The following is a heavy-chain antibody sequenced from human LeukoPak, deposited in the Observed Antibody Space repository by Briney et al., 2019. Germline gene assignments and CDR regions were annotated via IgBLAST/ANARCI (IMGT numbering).Heavy chain of an antibody. CDR3: ARFPTVTTFGY. Sequence: GGSLRLSCAASGFAFSSYGMHWVRQAPGKGLEWVAIIWYDGSNQYYTESVKGRFTISRDNSKNTVYLQMNTLRAEDTAVYYCARFPTVTTFGYWGQGTLVTVSS. J-gene: IGHJ4*02. CDR1: GFAFSSYG. V-gene: IGHV3-33*01. D-gene: IGHD4-17*01. CDR2: IWYDGSNQ.